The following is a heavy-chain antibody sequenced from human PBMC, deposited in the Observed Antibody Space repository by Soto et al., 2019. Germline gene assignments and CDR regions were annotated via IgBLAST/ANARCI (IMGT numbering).Heavy chain of an antibody. D-gene: IGHD5-18*01. CDR1: GGSISSYF. CDR3: ARSGTAMVLVDY. V-gene: IGHV4-59*01. CDR2: IYYSGST. J-gene: IGHJ4*02. Sequence: TSETLSLTCTVSGGSISSYFWSWIRQPPGKGLEWIGYIYYSGSTNYNPSLKSRVTISVDTSKNQFSLKLSSVTAADTAVYYCARSGTAMVLVDYWGQGTLVTVSS.